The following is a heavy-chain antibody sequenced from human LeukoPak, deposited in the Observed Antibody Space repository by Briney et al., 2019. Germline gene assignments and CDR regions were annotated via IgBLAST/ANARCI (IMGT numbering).Heavy chain of an antibody. Sequence: GGSLRLSCAASGFTFSSYAMSWVRQAPGKGLEWVSLISASGGSTYYADSVKGRFTISRDNSKNTLYLQMNSLRAEDTAVYYCARDLYSSSSDYRGQGTLVTVSS. CDR2: ISASGGST. J-gene: IGHJ4*02. CDR1: GFTFSSYA. D-gene: IGHD6-6*01. V-gene: IGHV3-23*01. CDR3: ARDLYSSSSDY.